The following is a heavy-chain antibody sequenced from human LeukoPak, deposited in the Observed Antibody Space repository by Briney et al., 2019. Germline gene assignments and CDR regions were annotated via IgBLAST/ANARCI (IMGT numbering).Heavy chain of an antibody. CDR3: ARVRGPSKGILDIVVVPAANARTFDP. CDR1: GYTFTSYD. Sequence: ASVKVSCKASGYTFTSYDINWVRQATGQGLEWMGWMNPNSGNTGYAQKFQGRVTMNRNTSISTAYMELSSLRSEDTAVYYCARVRGPSKGILDIVVVPAANARTFDPWGQGTLVTVSS. CDR2: MNPNSGNT. J-gene: IGHJ5*02. V-gene: IGHV1-8*01. D-gene: IGHD2-2*01.